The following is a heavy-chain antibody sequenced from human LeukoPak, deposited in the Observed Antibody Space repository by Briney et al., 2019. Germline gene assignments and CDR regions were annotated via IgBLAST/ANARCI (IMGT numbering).Heavy chain of an antibody. CDR1: GFTSISYW. CDR2: ITGSGDST. J-gene: IGHJ3*02. CDR3: TKDGYGSGSYFPYALDI. Sequence: PGGSLRLSCAASGFTSISYWMHWVRQSPGKGLEWVSAITGSGDSTYYADSVKGRFTISRDNSKNTLYLQMNSLRAEDTAVYCCTKDGYGSGSYFPYALDIWGQGTLVTVSS. V-gene: IGHV3-23*01. D-gene: IGHD3-10*01.